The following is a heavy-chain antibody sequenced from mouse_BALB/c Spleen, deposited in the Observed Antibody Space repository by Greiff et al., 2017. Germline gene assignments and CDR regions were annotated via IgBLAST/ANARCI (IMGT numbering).Heavy chain of an antibody. D-gene: IGHD2-10*02. J-gene: IGHJ4*01. Sequence: QVQLQQPGAELVKPGASVKLSCKASGYTFTSYYMYWVKQRPGQGLEWIGGINPSNGGTNFNEKFKSKATLTVDKSSSTAYMQLSSLTSEDSAVYYCTRKYGNYRDYAMDYWGQGTSVTVSS. V-gene: IGHV1S81*02. CDR2: INPSNGGT. CDR3: TRKYGNYRDYAMDY. CDR1: GYTFTSYY.